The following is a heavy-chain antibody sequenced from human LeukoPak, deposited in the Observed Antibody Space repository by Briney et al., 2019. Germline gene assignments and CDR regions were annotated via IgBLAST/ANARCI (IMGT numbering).Heavy chain of an antibody. CDR3: AKEDYYDSSAGGYFDY. V-gene: IGHV3-23*01. CDR2: ISGSAIST. D-gene: IGHD3-22*01. Sequence: GGSLRLSCAASGFAFRTYAMSWVRQAPGKGLEWVSGISGSAISTYYADSVKGRFTVARDNSKNTLYLQMNSLRAEDTAVYYCAKEDYYDSSAGGYFDYWGQGTLVTVSS. J-gene: IGHJ4*02. CDR1: GFAFRTYA.